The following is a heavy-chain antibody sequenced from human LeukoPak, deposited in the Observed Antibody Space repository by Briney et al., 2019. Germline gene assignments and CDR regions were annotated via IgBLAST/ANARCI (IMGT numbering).Heavy chain of an antibody. J-gene: IGHJ4*02. Sequence: PSETLSLTCTVSGDSINNYYWAWIRQPPGKGLEWIGYIHYSGTTYYNPSLKSRVTISVDSSRTQFSLKLSSMTAADTAVYYCARDSRGGGPDFDYWGQGTLVTVSS. D-gene: IGHD3-16*01. V-gene: IGHV4-59*01. CDR3: ARDSRGGGPDFDY. CDR1: GDSINNYY. CDR2: IHYSGTT.